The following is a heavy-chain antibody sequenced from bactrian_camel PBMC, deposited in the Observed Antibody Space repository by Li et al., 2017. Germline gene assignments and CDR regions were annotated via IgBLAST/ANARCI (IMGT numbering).Heavy chain of an antibody. V-gene: IGHV3S40*01. CDR2: IDPASASK. Sequence: VQLVESGGGLVQPGGSLRLSCAASGYSGTAYCMGRFRQAPGKEREGVAVIDPASASKNYVASVKGRFTISQDNAKRTVYLRMNNLKPEDTAVYYCVRTYSDSDYRRPRENEYNYWGQGTQVTVS. J-gene: IGHJ4*01. CDR3: VRTYSDSDYRRPRENEYNY. CDR1: GYSGTAYC. D-gene: IGHD4*01.